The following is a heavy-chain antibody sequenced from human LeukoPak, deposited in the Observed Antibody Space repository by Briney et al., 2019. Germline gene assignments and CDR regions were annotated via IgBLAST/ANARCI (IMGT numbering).Heavy chain of an antibody. D-gene: IGHD3-10*01. V-gene: IGHV1-69*05. CDR1: GGTFSSYA. CDR3: ARDASDPLRITMVRGNILGVIAYHDY. Sequence: ASVKVSCKASGGTFSSYAISWVRQAPGQGLEWMGGIIPIFGTANYAQKFQGRVTITTDESTSTAYMELSSLRSEDTAVYYCARDASDPLRITMVRGNILGVIAYHDYWGQGTLVTVSS. CDR2: IIPIFGTA. J-gene: IGHJ4*02.